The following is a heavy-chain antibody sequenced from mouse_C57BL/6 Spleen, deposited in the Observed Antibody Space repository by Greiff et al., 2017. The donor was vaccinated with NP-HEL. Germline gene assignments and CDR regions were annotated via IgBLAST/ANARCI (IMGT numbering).Heavy chain of an antibody. J-gene: IGHJ2*01. CDR3: ARREWLRQEYYCDY. V-gene: IGHV1-50*01. Sequence: VQLQQPGAELVKPGASVKLSCKASGYTFTSYWMQWVKQRPGQGLEWIGEIDPSDSYTKYNQKFKGKATLTVDTYSSTASMQLSSLTSEDSAVYYYARREWLRQEYYCDYWGQGTTLTVSS. CDR1: GYTFTSYW. CDR2: IDPSDSYT. D-gene: IGHD2-2*01.